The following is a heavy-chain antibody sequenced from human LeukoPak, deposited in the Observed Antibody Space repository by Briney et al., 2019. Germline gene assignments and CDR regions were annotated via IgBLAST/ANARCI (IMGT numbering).Heavy chain of an antibody. Sequence: PGGSLRLSCAASGFTFSSYAMSWVRQAPGKGLEWVSAISGSGGSTYYADSVKGRFTISRDNSKNTLYLQMNSLRAEDTAVYYCAKVWYSSSRVVHPTDYWGQGTLVTVSS. J-gene: IGHJ4*02. D-gene: IGHD6-13*01. CDR1: GFTFSSYA. V-gene: IGHV3-23*01. CDR2: ISGSGGST. CDR3: AKVWYSSSRVVHPTDY.